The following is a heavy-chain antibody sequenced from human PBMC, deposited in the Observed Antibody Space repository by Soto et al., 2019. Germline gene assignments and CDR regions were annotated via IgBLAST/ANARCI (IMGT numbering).Heavy chain of an antibody. J-gene: IGHJ4*02. CDR2: IYPGDFDT. V-gene: IGHV5-51*01. CDR3: ARLLPYSYGYQEFFDY. Sequence: GESLKISCTGSGYNFNTYWIGWVRQMPGKGLEWMGIIYPGDFDTRYSQSFQGHVTMSVDKSINTAYVQWSSLETSDTAMYYCARLLPYSYGYQEFFDYWGQGTPVTVSS. CDR1: GYNFNTYW. D-gene: IGHD5-18*01.